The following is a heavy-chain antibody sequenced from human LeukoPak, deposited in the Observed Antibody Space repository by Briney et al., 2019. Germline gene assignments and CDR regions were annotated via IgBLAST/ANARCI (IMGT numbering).Heavy chain of an antibody. D-gene: IGHD2-2*01. CDR1: GDTFTGYY. CDR2: INPNSGGT. V-gene: IGHV1-2*02. CDR3: ARDPGGRYCSSTSCPSYYYYGMDV. J-gene: IGHJ6*02. Sequence: ASVKVSCKASGDTFTGYYMHWVRQAPGQGLEWMGGINPNSGGTNYAQKFQGRVTMTRDTSISTAYMELSRLRSDDTAVYYCARDPGGRYCSSTSCPSYYYYGMDVWGQGTTVTVSS.